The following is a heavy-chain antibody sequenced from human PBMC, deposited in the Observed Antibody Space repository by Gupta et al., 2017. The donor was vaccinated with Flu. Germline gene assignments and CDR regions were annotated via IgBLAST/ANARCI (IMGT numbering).Heavy chain of an antibody. D-gene: IGHD6-19*01. J-gene: IGHJ4*02. CDR2: ISYDGSNK. V-gene: IGHV3-30*18. CDR1: FSFSSYG. CDR3: AKIGSGWYFDY. Sequence: FSFSSYGMHWVRQAPGKGLEWVAGISYDGSNKYYGGSVEGRFTISRDNSKNTLYLQMNSLRDEDTAVYYCAKIGSGWYFDYWGQGNLVTVSS.